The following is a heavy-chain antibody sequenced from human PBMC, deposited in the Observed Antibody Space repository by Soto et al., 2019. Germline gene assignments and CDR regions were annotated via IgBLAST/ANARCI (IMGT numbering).Heavy chain of an antibody. CDR3: AKGYVLRFLEWLLSAHNWFDP. J-gene: IGHJ5*02. V-gene: IGHV3-30*18. D-gene: IGHD3-3*01. CDR1: GFTFSSYG. Sequence: QVQLVESGGGVVQPGRSLRLSCAASGFTFSSYGMHWVRQAPGKGLEWVAVISYDGSNKYYADSVKGRFTIFRDNSKNPLYLQMNCLRAEDTAVYYCAKGYVLRFLEWLLSAHNWFDPWGQGTLVTVSS. CDR2: ISYDGSNK.